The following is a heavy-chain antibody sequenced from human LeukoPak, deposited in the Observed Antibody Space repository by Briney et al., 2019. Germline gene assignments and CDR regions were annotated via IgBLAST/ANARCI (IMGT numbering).Heavy chain of an antibody. CDR2: ISSSSSYI. CDR1: GFTFSSYS. J-gene: IGHJ6*02. CDR3: ARQHIVVVTAMGV. D-gene: IGHD2-21*02. V-gene: IGHV3-21*01. Sequence: KPGGSLRLSCAASGFTFSSYSMSWVRQAPGKGLEWVSSISSSSSYIYYADSVKGRFTISRDNAKNSLYLQMNGLRAEDTAVYYCARQHIVVVTAMGVWGQGTTVTVSS.